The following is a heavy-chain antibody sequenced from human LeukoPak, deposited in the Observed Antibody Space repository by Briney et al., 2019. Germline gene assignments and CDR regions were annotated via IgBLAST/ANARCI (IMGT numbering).Heavy chain of an antibody. CDR2: IIPIFGTA. V-gene: IGHV1-69*05. Sequence: ASVKVSCKASGGTFSSYAISWARQAPGQGLEWMGGIIPIFGTANYAQKFQGRVTITTDESTSTAYMELSSLRSEDTAVYYCASSRGGNIVVVPAAIPATFDYWGQGTLVTVSS. D-gene: IGHD2-2*02. CDR3: ASSRGGNIVVVPAAIPATFDY. CDR1: GGTFSSYA. J-gene: IGHJ4*02.